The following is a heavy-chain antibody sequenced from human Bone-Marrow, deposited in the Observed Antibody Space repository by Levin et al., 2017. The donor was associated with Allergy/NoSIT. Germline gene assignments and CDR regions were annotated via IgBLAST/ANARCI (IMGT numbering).Heavy chain of an antibody. CDR3: ARLGRGSMVLIY. V-gene: IGHV4-59*01. D-gene: IGHD2-15*01. CDR2: ISNSGSP. CDR1: GGSISSYS. Sequence: SETLSLTCRVSGGSISSYSWSWIRQPPGKGLEWIGDISNSGSPSYNASLKSRITISGDTSRNRFSLNLTSVTAADTAVYYCARLGRGSMVLIYWGQGILVTVSS. J-gene: IGHJ4*02.